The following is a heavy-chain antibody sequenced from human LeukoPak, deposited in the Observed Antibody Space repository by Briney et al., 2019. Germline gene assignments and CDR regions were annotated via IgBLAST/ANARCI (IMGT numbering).Heavy chain of an antibody. J-gene: IGHJ4*02. CDR2: IRSDGSNT. D-gene: IGHD5-12*01. V-gene: IGHV3-30*02. Sequence: GGSLRLSCAASGFTFSSYGMHWVRQAPGKGLEWVAFIRSDGSNTYYADSVKGRFTFSRDNSKNTLYLQMNSLRAEDTAVYYCAKGWNGYDRFDYWGRGTLVTVSS. CDR1: GFTFSSYG. CDR3: AKGWNGYDRFDY.